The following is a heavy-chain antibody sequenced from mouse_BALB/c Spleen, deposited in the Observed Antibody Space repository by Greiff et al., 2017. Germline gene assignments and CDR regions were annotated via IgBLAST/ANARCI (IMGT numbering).Heavy chain of an antibody. CDR1: GFTFSNYW. CDR3: TRDGNSRLDY. CDR2: IRLKSNNYAT. J-gene: IGHJ2*01. V-gene: IGHV6-6*02. D-gene: IGHD2-1*01. Sequence: EVKLMESGGGLVQPGGSMKLSCVASGFTFSNYWMNWVRQSPEKGLEWVAEIRLKSNNYATHYAVSVKGRFTISRDDSKSSVYLQMNNLRAEDTGIYYCTRDGNSRLDYWGQGTTLTVSS.